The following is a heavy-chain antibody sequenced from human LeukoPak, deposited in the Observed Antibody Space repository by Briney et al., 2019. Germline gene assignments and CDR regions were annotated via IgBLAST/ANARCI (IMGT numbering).Heavy chain of an antibody. Sequence: GGSLRLSCAASGFTFSSYWMSWVRQAPGKGLEWVANIKLDGSEEYYVNSVKGRFTISRDNAKNSLYLQMNSLRAEDTAVYYCARLSPFFDFWRQGTLVTVS. CDR1: GFTFSSYW. J-gene: IGHJ4*02. CDR2: IKLDGSEE. CDR3: ARLSPFFDF. V-gene: IGHV3-7*05.